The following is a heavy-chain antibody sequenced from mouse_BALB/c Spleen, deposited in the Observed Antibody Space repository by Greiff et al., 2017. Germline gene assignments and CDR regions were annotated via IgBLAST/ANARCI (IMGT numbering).Heavy chain of an antibody. V-gene: IGHV5-6*02. CDR1: GFTFSSYG. J-gene: IGHJ4*01. Sequence: EVMLVESGGDLVKPGGSLKLSCAASGFTFSSYGMSWVRQTPDKRLEWVATISSGGSYTYYPDSVKGRFTISRDNAKNTLYLQMSSLKSEDTAMYYCARHSGDGYYVSYAMDYWGQGTSVTVSS. CDR3: ARHSGDGYYVSYAMDY. D-gene: IGHD2-3*01. CDR2: ISSGGSYT.